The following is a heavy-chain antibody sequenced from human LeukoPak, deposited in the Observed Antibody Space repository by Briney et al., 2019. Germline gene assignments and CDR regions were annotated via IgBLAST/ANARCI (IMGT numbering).Heavy chain of an antibody. CDR3: ARVGNLYYYDSSGYFIDY. V-gene: IGHV1-18*01. CDR2: ISAYNGNT. CDR1: GYTFTSYG. J-gene: IGHJ4*02. Sequence: ASVKVSCKASGYTFTSYGISWVRQAPGQGLEWMGWISAYNGNTNYAQKFQGRVTITADESTSTAYMELSSLRSEDTAVYYCARVGNLYYYDSSGYFIDYWGQGTLVTVSS. D-gene: IGHD3-22*01.